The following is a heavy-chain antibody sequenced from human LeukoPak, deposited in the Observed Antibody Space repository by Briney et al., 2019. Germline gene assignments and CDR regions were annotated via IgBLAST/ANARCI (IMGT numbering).Heavy chain of an antibody. D-gene: IGHD4-17*01. CDR2: IYPGDSDT. CDR1: GYSFTSYW. J-gene: IGHJ2*01. CDR3: ARHEYRYGDYSWYFDL. V-gene: IGHV5-51*01. Sequence: GESLKISCKGSGYSFTSYWIGWVRQMPGKGLEWMGIIYPGDSDTRYSPSFQGRVTISADKSISTAYLQWSSLKASDTAMYYCARHEYRYGDYSWYFDLWGRGTLVTVSS.